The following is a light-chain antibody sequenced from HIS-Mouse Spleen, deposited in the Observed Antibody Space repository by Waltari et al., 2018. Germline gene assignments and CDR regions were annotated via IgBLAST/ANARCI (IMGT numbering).Light chain of an antibody. Sequence: QSALTQPASVSGSPGQSITISCTGTSSDVGGYNYVPWYQQHPGKAPKLMIYDVSNRPSGVSNRFSGSKSGNTASLTISGLQAEDEADYYCNSRDSSGNHWVFGGGTKLTVL. CDR1: SSDVGGYNY. CDR3: NSRDSSGNHWV. V-gene: IGLV2-14*03. J-gene: IGLJ3*02. CDR2: DVS.